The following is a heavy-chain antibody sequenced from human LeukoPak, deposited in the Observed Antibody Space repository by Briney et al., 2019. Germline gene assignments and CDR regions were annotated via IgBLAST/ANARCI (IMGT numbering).Heavy chain of an antibody. V-gene: IGHV4-39*07. CDR1: GDSISSNNYY. CDR2: IPYSGST. CDR3: ARCKDYYVSGSYYKTFDY. D-gene: IGHD3-10*01. J-gene: IGHJ4*02. Sequence: PSETLSLTCTVSGDSISSNNYYWAWIRQPPGKGLEWIGSIPYSGSTYYNPSLKSRVTMPVDTSKNQFSLKLSSVTAADTAVYYCARCKDYYVSGSYYKTFDYWGQGTLVTVSS.